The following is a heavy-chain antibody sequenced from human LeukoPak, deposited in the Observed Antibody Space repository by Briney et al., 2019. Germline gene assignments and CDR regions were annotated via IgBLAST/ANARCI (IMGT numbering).Heavy chain of an antibody. CDR3: ARVVGATGSIDY. V-gene: IGHV4-59*01. Sequence: NPSETLSLTCTVSGGSISSYYWSWIRQPPGKGLEWIGYIYYIGSTNYNPSLKSRITISVDTSKSHFSLKLSSVTAADTAVYYCARVVGATGSIDYWGQGTLVTVSS. J-gene: IGHJ4*02. CDR1: GGSISSYY. CDR2: IYYIGST. D-gene: IGHD1-26*01.